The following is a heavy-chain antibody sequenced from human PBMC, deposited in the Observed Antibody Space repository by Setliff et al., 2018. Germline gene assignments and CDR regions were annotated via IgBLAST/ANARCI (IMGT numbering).Heavy chain of an antibody. CDR1: GYTFTSHY. Sequence: ASVKVSCKASGYTFTSHYMHWVRQAPGLGLEWMGTINPSSGRTSYAQKFQGRVTMTRDTSTSTVYMDMSSLRSEDTAVYYCARVDCSSTSCYAGIYYYYMDVWGKGTTVTVSS. D-gene: IGHD2-2*01. V-gene: IGHV1-46*01. CDR2: INPSSGRT. CDR3: ARVDCSSTSCYAGIYYYYMDV. J-gene: IGHJ6*03.